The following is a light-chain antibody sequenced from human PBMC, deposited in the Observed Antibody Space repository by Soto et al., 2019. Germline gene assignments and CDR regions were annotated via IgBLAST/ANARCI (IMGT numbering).Light chain of an antibody. CDR2: DVS. V-gene: IGLV2-14*01. CDR1: SSDVGNYNY. CDR3: SSYTSSSTYV. Sequence: QSALTQPASVSGSPGQSITISCTGTSSDVGNYNYVSWYQQHPGKDPKLMIHDVSNRPSGVSNRFSGSKSGNTASLTISGLQAEDEADYYCSSYTSSSTYVFGTGTKLTVL. J-gene: IGLJ1*01.